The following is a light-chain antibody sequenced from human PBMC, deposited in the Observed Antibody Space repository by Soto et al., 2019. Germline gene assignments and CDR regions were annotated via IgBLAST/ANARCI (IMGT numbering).Light chain of an antibody. CDR3: SSYTSSSTVV. CDR2: DVN. Sequence: QSALTQPASVSGSPGQSIPISCTGTSSDVGGYNYVSWYQQHPGKAPKLMIYDVNNRPSGVSNRFSGSKSGNTASLTISGLQAEDEADYYCSSYTSSSTVVFGGGTKVTVL. V-gene: IGLV2-14*01. J-gene: IGLJ2*01. CDR1: SSDVGGYNY.